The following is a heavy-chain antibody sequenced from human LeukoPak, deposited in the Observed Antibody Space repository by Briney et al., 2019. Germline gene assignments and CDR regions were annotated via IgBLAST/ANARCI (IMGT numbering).Heavy chain of an antibody. D-gene: IGHD6-19*01. J-gene: IGHJ3*02. V-gene: IGHV3-23*01. CDR3: AKGLAVAGNWAFDI. CDR1: GFTFSGYA. CDR2: ISGSGGST. Sequence: GGSLRLSCAASGFTFSGYAMSWVRQAPGKGLEWVSSISGSGGSTYYADSVKGRFTISRDNSKNTLYLQMNSLRAEDTAVYYCAKGLAVAGNWAFDIWGQGTMVTVPS.